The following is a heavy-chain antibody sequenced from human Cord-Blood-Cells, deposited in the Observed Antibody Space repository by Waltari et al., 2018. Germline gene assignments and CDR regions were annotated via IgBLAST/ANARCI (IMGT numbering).Heavy chain of an antibody. V-gene: IGHV4-59*01. J-gene: IGHJ6*02. D-gene: IGHD5-18*01. CDR2: IYYSGST. CDR3: ARGGYSYGYLPLYYYYGMDV. Sequence: QVQLQESGPGLVKPSETLSLTCTVSGGSISSYYWSWIRQPPGKGLEWIGYIYYSGSTNYNPSLKSRVTISVDTSKNQFSLKLSSVTAADTAVYYCARGGYSYGYLPLYYYYGMDVWGQGTTVTVSS. CDR1: GGSISSYY.